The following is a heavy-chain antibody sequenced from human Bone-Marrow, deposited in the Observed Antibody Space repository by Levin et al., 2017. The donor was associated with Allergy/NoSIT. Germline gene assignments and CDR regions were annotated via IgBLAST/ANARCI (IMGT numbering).Heavy chain of an antibody. V-gene: IGHV4-34*01. J-gene: IGHJ6*03. CDR3: ARGRRAVRGVNYYMDV. CDR2: INHSGST. D-gene: IGHD3-10*01. CDR1: GGSFSGYY. Sequence: MPGGSLRLSCAVYGGSFSGYYWSWIRQPPGKGLEWIGEINHSGSTNYNPSLKSRVTISVDTSKNQFSLKLSSVTAADTAVYYCARGRRAVRGVNYYMDVWGKGTTVTVSS.